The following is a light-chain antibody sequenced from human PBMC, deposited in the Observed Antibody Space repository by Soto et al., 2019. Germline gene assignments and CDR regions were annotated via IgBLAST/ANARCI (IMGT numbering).Light chain of an antibody. V-gene: IGKV1-27*01. Sequence: DIQMTQSPSSLSASVGDRVTITCRASEDISNYLAWYQQKPGKVPKLLIYGASTLQSGVPSRFSGSGSGTDFTLTISILQTEDVATYYCQSYNRAPWTFGQGTKVESK. CDR2: GAS. J-gene: IGKJ1*01. CDR1: EDISNY. CDR3: QSYNRAPWT.